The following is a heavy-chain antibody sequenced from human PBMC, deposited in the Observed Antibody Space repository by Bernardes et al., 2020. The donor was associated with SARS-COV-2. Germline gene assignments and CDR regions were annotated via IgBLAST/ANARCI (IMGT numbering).Heavy chain of an antibody. CDR3: ARDSAFRGYQPSYYYYYGMDV. V-gene: IGHV3-11*01. Sequence: GGSLRLSCAASGFTFSDYYMSWIRQAPGKGLEWVSYISSSGSTIYYADSVKGRFTISRDNAKNSLYLQMNSLRAEDTAVYYCARDSAFRGYQPSYYYYYGMDVWGQGTTVTVSS. J-gene: IGHJ6*02. D-gene: IGHD5-12*01. CDR1: GFTFSDYY. CDR2: ISSSGSTI.